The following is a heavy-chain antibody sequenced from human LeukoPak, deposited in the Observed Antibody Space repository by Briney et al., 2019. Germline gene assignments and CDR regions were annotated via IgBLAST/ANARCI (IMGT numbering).Heavy chain of an antibody. Sequence: PSETLSLTCAVYGGSFSDYYWSWIRQPPGKGLEWIGEINHSGSTNYNPSLKSRVTISVDTSKNQFSLKLSSVTAADTAVYYCARDASPRYYGSGSYQAFDYWGQGTLVTVSS. V-gene: IGHV4-34*01. CDR3: ARDASPRYYGSGSYQAFDY. CDR1: GGSFSDYY. CDR2: INHSGST. D-gene: IGHD3-10*01. J-gene: IGHJ4*02.